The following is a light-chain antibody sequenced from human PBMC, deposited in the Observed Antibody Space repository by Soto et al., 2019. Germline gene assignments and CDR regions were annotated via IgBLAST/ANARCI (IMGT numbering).Light chain of an antibody. CDR2: AAS. CDR1: QSISNH. J-gene: IGKJ5*01. CDR3: QQYNGWPIT. V-gene: IGKV1-39*01. Sequence: DIQMTQSPSSLSASVEDRVIITCRASQSISNHLNWYQQKPGKAPKLLIFAASSLQSGFPARFSGSGSGTEFTLTISSLQSEDFAVYYCQQYNGWPITFGQGTRLEI.